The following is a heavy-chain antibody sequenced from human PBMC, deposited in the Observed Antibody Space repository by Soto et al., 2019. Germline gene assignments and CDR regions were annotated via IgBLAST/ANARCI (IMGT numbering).Heavy chain of an antibody. V-gene: IGHV4-34*01. CDR2: INHSGST. D-gene: IGHD3-22*01. CDR3: ARGDYYDSSGLDY. Sequence: SETLSLTCAVYGGSFSGYYWSWIRQPPGKGLEWIGEINHSGSTNYNPSLKSRVTISVDTSKNQFSLKLSSVTAADTAVYYCARGDYYDSSGLDYWGQGTLVTVSS. J-gene: IGHJ4*02. CDR1: GGSFSGYY.